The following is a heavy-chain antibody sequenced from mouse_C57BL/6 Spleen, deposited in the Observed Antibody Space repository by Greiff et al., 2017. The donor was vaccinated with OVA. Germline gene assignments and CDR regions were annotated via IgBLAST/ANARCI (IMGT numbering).Heavy chain of an antibody. Sequence: VQLQQSGPGLVAPSQSLSITCTVSGFSFTSYGVSWVRQPPGQGLEWLGVIWGDGSTTYHSALMSRQSISKDNSKNQVFLKLNSLQTDDTATYYCSYSNYVAMDYWGQGTSVTVSS. CDR2: IWGDGST. D-gene: IGHD2-5*01. CDR3: SYSNYVAMDY. V-gene: IGHV2-3*01. CDR1: GFSFTSYG. J-gene: IGHJ4*01.